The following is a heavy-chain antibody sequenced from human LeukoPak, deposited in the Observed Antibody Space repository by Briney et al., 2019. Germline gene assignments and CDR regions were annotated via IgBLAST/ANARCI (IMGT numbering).Heavy chain of an antibody. Sequence: PGGSPRLSCAASGFTFSSYAMHWVRQAPGKGLEWVAVISYDGSNKYYADSVKGRFTISRDNSKNTLYLQMNSLRAEDTAVYYCARDTTQYYYDSSGYSSYFDYWGQGTLVTVSS. CDR3: ARDTTQYYYDSSGYSSYFDY. J-gene: IGHJ4*02. D-gene: IGHD3-22*01. CDR1: GFTFSSYA. V-gene: IGHV3-30-3*01. CDR2: ISYDGSNK.